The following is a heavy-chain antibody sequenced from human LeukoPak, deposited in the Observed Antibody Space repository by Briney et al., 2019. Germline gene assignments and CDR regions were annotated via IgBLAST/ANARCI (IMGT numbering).Heavy chain of an antibody. CDR1: GFTFSSYS. J-gene: IGHJ5*02. Sequence: GGSLRLSCAASGFTFSSYSMNWVRQAPGKGLEWVSSISSSSSYIYYADSVKGRFTISRDNAKNSLYLQMNSLRAEDTAVYYCARERRIAARPFDPWGQGTLVTVSS. CDR2: ISSSSSYI. V-gene: IGHV3-21*01. D-gene: IGHD6-6*01. CDR3: ARERRIAARPFDP.